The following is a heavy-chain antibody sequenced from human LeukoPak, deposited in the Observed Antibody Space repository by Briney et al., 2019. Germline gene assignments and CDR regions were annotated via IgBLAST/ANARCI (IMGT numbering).Heavy chain of an antibody. CDR1: GFTFSSYA. V-gene: IGHV3-30-3*01. Sequence: GGSLRLSCAASGFTFSSYAMHWVRQAPGKGLEWVAVISYDGSNKYYADSVKGRFTISRDNSKNTLYLQMNSLRAEDTAVYYCAREAITAGRGYYFDYWGQGTLVTVSS. D-gene: IGHD6-13*01. CDR3: AREAITAGRGYYFDY. CDR2: ISYDGSNK. J-gene: IGHJ4*02.